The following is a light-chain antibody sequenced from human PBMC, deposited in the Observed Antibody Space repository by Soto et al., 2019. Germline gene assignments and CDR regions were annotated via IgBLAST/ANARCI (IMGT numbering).Light chain of an antibody. Sequence: QSALTQPASVSGSPGQSITISCTGSSSDVGSYNLVSWYQQLPGEAPKLMIYEGSKRPSGVSNRFSGSKSGNTASLTISWLQAEDEADYYCCSFERSITLVFGGGTKVTVL. CDR3: CSFERSITLV. CDR2: EGS. CDR1: SSDVGSYNL. V-gene: IGLV2-23*01. J-gene: IGLJ2*01.